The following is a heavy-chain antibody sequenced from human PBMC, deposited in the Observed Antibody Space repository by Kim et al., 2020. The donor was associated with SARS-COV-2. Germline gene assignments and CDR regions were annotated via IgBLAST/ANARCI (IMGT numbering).Heavy chain of an antibody. J-gene: IGHJ3*02. CDR1: GFTFSSYW. CDR2: IKQDGSEK. D-gene: IGHD3-22*01. Sequence: GGSLRLSCAASGFTFSSYWMSWVRQAPGKGLEWVANIKQDGSEKYYVDSVKGRFTISRDNAKNSLYLQMNSLRAEDTAVYYCASGSSGYYLISGAFDIWGQGTMVTVSS. CDR3: ASGSSGYYLISGAFDI. V-gene: IGHV3-7*03.